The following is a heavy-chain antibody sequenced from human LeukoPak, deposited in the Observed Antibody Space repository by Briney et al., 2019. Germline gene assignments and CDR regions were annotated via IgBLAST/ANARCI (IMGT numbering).Heavy chain of an antibody. J-gene: IGHJ6*02. CDR1: GGSISSYY. Sequence: SETLSLTCTVSGGSISSYYWSWIRQPPGKGLEWLGYIYYSGSTNYNPSLKSRVTISVDTSKNQFSLKLSSVTAADTAVYYCARRGGGGSGSYYKGVYYGMNVWGQGTTVTVSS. CDR2: IYYSGST. D-gene: IGHD3-10*01. CDR3: ARRGGGGSGSYYKGVYYGMNV. V-gene: IGHV4-59*08.